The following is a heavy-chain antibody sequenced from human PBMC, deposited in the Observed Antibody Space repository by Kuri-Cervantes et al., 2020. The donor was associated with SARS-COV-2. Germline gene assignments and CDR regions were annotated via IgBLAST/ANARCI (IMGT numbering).Heavy chain of an antibody. CDR3: ARVPSPPRHTYGDSYFDY. CDR2: INPNSGGT. CDR1: GYTFTDYY. D-gene: IGHD4-17*01. Sequence: ASVKVSCKASGYTFTDYYMHWVRQAPGQGLEWMGWINPNSGGTNYAQKLQGRVTMTTDTSTSTAYMELRSLRSDDTAVYYCARVPSPPRHTYGDSYFDYWGQGTLVTVSS. V-gene: IGHV1-2*02. J-gene: IGHJ4*02.